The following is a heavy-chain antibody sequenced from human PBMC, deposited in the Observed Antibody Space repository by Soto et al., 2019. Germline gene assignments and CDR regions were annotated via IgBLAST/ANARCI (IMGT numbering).Heavy chain of an antibody. CDR3: ARATYCGGDCRNWFDP. D-gene: IGHD2-21*02. CDR1: GGSISSGGYS. J-gene: IGHJ5*02. V-gene: IGHV4-30-2*01. Sequence: SETLSLTCAVSGGSISSGGYSWSWIRQPPGKGLEWIGYIYHSGSTYYNPSLKSRVTISVDRSKNQFSLKLSSVTAADTAVYYCARATYCGGDCRNWFDPWGQGTLVTVSS. CDR2: IYHSGST.